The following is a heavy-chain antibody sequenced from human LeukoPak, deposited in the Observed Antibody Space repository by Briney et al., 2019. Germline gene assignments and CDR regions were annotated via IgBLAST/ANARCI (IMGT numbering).Heavy chain of an antibody. V-gene: IGHV3-53*01. Sequence: GGSLRLSCAASGFTFSSYAMSWVRQAPGKGLEWVSVIYSGGSTYYADSVKGRFTISRDNSKNTLYLQMNSLRAEDTAVYYCARDGDFWSGYYIYWGQGTLVTVSS. CDR2: IYSGGST. CDR1: GFTFSSYA. CDR3: ARDGDFWSGYYIY. D-gene: IGHD3-3*01. J-gene: IGHJ4*02.